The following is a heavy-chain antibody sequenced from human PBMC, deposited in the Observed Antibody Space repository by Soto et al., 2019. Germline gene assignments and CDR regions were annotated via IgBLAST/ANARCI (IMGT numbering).Heavy chain of an antibody. CDR3: AKSRGDSWTTYFFDY. V-gene: IGHV3-20*04. J-gene: IGHJ4*02. Sequence: GGSLRLSCAASGFTFDDYGMSWVRQAPGKGLEWVSGINWNGGSTGYADSVKGRFTISRDNFRNTLYLQVNSLRAEDTAIYFCAKSRGDSWTTYFFDYWGQGALVTVS. D-gene: IGHD4-4*01. CDR2: INWNGGST. CDR1: GFTFDDYG.